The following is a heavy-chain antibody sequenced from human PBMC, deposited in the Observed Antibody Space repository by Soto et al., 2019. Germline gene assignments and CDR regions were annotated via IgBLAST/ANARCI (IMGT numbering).Heavy chain of an antibody. V-gene: IGHV1-58*01. Sequence: SVKVSCKASGFTFTSSAVQWVRQARGQRLEWIGWIVVGSGNTNYAQKFQERVTITRDMSTSTAYMELSSLRSEDTAVYYCARDYMYYYDSSGYGPTYYYYGMDVWGQGTTVTVSS. D-gene: IGHD3-22*01. CDR1: GFTFTSSA. CDR3: ARDYMYYYDSSGYGPTYYYYGMDV. J-gene: IGHJ6*02. CDR2: IVVGSGNT.